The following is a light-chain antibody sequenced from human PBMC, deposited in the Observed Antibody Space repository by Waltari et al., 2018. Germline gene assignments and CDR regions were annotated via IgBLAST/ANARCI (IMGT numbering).Light chain of an antibody. Sequence: DIVMTQSPDSLAVSLGERATINCKSSQSVLYSSNNKNYFAWYQQKPGQPPKLIIYWASTRESGVPDRFSGSESGTDFTLTISSLQAEDVAVYYCQQYYNSPLTFGGGTKVEIK. V-gene: IGKV4-1*01. CDR2: WAS. CDR1: QSVLYSSNNKNY. J-gene: IGKJ4*01. CDR3: QQYYNSPLT.